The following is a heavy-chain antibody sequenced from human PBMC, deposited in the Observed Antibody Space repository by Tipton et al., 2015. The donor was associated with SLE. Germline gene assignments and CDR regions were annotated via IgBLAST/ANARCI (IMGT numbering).Heavy chain of an antibody. D-gene: IGHD5-12*01. CDR3: ARVRSGFDPIDY. CDR1: GGSISGYY. J-gene: IGHJ4*02. V-gene: IGHV4-59*08. Sequence: TLSLTCTVSGGSISGYYWGWIRQPPGKGLECIGFIHHSESSYYNPSLKSRVTVIIDTSKNQFSLKLNSFTAADTAVYFCARVRSGFDPIDYWGQGTLVTVSS. CDR2: IHHSESS.